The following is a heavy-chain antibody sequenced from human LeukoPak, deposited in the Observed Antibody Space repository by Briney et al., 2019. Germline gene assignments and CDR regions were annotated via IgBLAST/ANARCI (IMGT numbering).Heavy chain of an antibody. V-gene: IGHV4-31*03. Sequence: SETLSLTCTVSGGSISSGGYYWSWIRQHPGKGLEWIGYIYYSGSTYYNPSLKSRVTISVDTSKNQFSLKLSSVTAADTAVYYCAGSGYSYAHWAPDAFDIWGQGTMVTVSS. J-gene: IGHJ3*02. D-gene: IGHD5-18*01. CDR2: IYYSGST. CDR3: AGSGYSYAHWAPDAFDI. CDR1: GGSISSGGYY.